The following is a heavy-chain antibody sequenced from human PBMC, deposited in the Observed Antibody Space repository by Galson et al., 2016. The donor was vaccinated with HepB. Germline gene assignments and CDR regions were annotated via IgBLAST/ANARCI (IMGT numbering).Heavy chain of an antibody. CDR1: GYTFTTYA. V-gene: IGHV1-3*01. Sequence: SVKVSCKASGYTFTTYAMHWVRQAPGQRLEWMGWINAGYGNTKNSQKFQGRATITGDTSASTAYMELSSLRSEDTAVYYCARVKIGRSSGGYYYGMDVWGQGTTVTVSS. D-gene: IGHD6-6*01. CDR2: INAGYGNT. CDR3: ARVKIGRSSGGYYYGMDV. J-gene: IGHJ6*02.